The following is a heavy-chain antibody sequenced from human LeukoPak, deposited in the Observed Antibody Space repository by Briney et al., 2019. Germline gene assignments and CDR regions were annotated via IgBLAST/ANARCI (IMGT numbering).Heavy chain of an antibody. Sequence: GGSLRLSCAASGFTVSSNYMSWVRQAPGKGLEWVSVTYSGGSTYYADSVKGRFTISRDNSKNTLYLQMNSLRAEDTAVYYCARDGFRRDGYDYWGQGTLVTVSS. CDR1: GFTVSSNY. J-gene: IGHJ4*02. CDR3: ARDGFRRDGYDY. CDR2: TYSGGST. V-gene: IGHV3-53*01. D-gene: IGHD5-24*01.